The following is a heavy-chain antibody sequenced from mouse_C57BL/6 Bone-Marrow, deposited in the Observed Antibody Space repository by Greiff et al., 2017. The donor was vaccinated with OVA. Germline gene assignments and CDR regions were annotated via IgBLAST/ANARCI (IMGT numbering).Heavy chain of an antibody. D-gene: IGHD1-1*01. CDR1: GYAFTTYF. CDR2: INPGSGGT. J-gene: IGHJ3*01. Sequence: VQLQQSGAELVRPGTSVKVSCKASGYAFTTYFIGWVKQRPGQGLEWIGVINPGSGGTNYNEKFKGKATLTVDKSSSTAYMQRSSLTSDDSAVYFCAIPHYRRSYAIDYWGQGTPVTVS. CDR3: AIPHYRRSYAIDY. V-gene: IGHV1-54*01.